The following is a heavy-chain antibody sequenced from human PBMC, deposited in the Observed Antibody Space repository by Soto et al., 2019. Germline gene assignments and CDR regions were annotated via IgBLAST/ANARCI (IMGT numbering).Heavy chain of an antibody. CDR3: ARIPVATIDHFGGDCSSARYFDL. J-gene: IGHJ2*01. CDR2: IYPGDSDT. Sequence: GESLKISCKGSGYSFTSYWIGWVRQMPGKGLEWMGIIYPGDSDTRYSPSFQGQVTISADRSISTAYLQWSSLKASDTAIYYCARIPVATIDHFGGDCSSARYFDLWGRGTLFTVSS. V-gene: IGHV5-51*01. CDR1: GYSFTSYW. D-gene: IGHD2-21*01.